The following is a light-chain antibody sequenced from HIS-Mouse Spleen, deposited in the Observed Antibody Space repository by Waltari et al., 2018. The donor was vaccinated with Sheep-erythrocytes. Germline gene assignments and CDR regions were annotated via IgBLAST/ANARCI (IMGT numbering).Light chain of an antibody. V-gene: IGLV3-21*02. J-gene: IGLJ1*01. CDR1: NIGSKS. Sequence: SYVLTQPPSVSVAPGQTARITCGGNNIGSKSVHWYQQKPGQAPVLVVYDDSDRPSGSPERFPGSNSGNTATLTISRVEAGDEADYYCQVWDSSSDHPYVFGTGTKVTVL. CDR3: QVWDSSSDHPYV. CDR2: DDS.